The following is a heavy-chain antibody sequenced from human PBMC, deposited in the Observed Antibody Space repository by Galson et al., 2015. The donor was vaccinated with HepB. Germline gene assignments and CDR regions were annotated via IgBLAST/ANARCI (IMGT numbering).Heavy chain of an antibody. D-gene: IGHD5-18*01. J-gene: IGHJ4*02. CDR1: GFTFSDYT. CDR3: AREFSFNGYDY. V-gene: IGHV3-21*01. CDR2: INIRSTYI. Sequence: SLRLSCAASGFTFSDYTMNWVRQAPGKGLERVSSINIRSTYIYYADSVKGRFTISRDNAKSSLYLQMNSLRAEDTAVYYCAREFSFNGYDYWGQGTLVTVSS.